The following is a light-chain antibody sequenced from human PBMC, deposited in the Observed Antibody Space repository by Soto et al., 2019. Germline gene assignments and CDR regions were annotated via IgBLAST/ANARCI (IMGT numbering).Light chain of an antibody. CDR2: AAS. CDR1: QSINRY. CDR3: LQVYSFPRT. J-gene: IGKJ1*01. V-gene: IGKV1-39*01. Sequence: DIQMTQSPSSLSSSVGDRVTITCRASQSINRYINWYQQKPGKAPKLLINAASSLQSGVPSRFSGSGSGTEFILTINNLQPEDFASYFCLQVYSFPRTFGLGTKVDIK.